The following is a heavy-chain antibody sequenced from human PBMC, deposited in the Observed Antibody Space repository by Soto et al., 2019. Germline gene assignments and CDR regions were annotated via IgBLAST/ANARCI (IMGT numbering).Heavy chain of an antibody. Sequence: QLQLQESGPGLVRPSGTLSLTCAVSGGFSSTNNWWSWVRQPPGKGLEWIGDAYNSGSTEYNPSLKSRVSISVDKSKNQISLKLSSAPAADTAVYYCARRPPSSYYGGSGTFDSWGQGTLVTVSS. CDR2: AYNSGST. V-gene: IGHV4-4*02. D-gene: IGHD3-10*01. CDR1: GGFSSTNNW. CDR3: ARRPPSSYYGGSGTFDS. J-gene: IGHJ4*02.